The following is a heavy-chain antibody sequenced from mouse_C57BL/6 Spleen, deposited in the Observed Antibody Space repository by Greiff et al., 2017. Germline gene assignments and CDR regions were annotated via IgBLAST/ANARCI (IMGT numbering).Heavy chain of an antibody. CDR2: INPGSGGT. CDR3: ARGGYGSSDVDYYAMDY. CDR1: GYAFTNYL. Sequence: VQLQESGAELVRPGTSVKVSCKASGYAFTNYLIEWVKQRPGQGLEWIGLINPGSGGTNYNEKIKGKATLTADKSSSTAYMQLSRLTSEDSAVYFGARGGYGSSDVDYYAMDYWGQGTSVTVSS. D-gene: IGHD1-1*01. V-gene: IGHV1-54*01. J-gene: IGHJ4*01.